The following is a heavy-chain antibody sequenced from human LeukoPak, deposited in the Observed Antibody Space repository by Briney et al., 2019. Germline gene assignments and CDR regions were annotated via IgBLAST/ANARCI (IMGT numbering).Heavy chain of an antibody. J-gene: IGHJ5*02. CDR1: GYTFLDAD. V-gene: IGHV1-2*02. D-gene: IGHD3-10*01. Sequence: ASVKVSCKASGYTFLDADITWVRQAPGQGLEWMGWINPNSGGTNYAQKFQGRVTMTRDTSISTAYMELSRLRSDDTAVYYCAREVSYYGSGRHNWFDPWGQGTLVTVSS. CDR3: AREVSYYGSGRHNWFDP. CDR2: INPNSGGT.